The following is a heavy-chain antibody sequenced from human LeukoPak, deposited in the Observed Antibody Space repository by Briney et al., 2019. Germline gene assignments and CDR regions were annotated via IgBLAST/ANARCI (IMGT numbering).Heavy chain of an antibody. CDR2: ISAYNGNT. V-gene: IGHV1-18*01. Sequence: EASVKVSCKASGYTFTSYGISWVRQAPGQGLEWMGWISAYNGNTNYAQKLQGRVTMTTDTSTSTAYMELRSLRSDDTAVYYCARDPYYDFWGGYYYYMDVWGKGTTVTVSS. CDR3: ARDPYYDFWGGYYYYMDV. J-gene: IGHJ6*03. CDR1: GYTFTSYG. D-gene: IGHD3-3*01.